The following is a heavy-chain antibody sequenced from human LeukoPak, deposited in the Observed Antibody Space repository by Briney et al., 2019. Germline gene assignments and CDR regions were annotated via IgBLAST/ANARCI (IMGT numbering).Heavy chain of an antibody. J-gene: IGHJ4*02. CDR3: ARAGYSYGTGYYFDY. CDR2: IYYTGAA. Sequence: PSETLSLTCTVSGGSISSYYWSWIRLPPGKGLEWIGYIYYTGAAYYNPSLKSRVTISLDMSKNQFSLKLSSVTAADAAVYYCARAGYSYGTGYYFDYWGRGALVTVSS. V-gene: IGHV4-59*01. D-gene: IGHD5-18*01. CDR1: GGSISSYY.